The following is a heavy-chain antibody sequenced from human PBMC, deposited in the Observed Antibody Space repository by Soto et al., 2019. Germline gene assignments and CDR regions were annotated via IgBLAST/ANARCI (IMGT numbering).Heavy chain of an antibody. J-gene: IGHJ6*02. D-gene: IGHD3-22*01. CDR3: AKGGGSKDYYDTSGYYLYYYYAMDV. CDR2: LSGSGVST. V-gene: IGHV3-23*01. CDR1: GFTFSSYA. Sequence: EVQLLESGGGLVQPGGSLRLSCAASGFTFSSYAMTWVRQAPGKGLEWVSALSGSGVSTYYADSVKGRFTISGDNSKNPLYLQMNSLRAEDTAVYYCAKGGGSKDYYDTSGYYLYYYYAMDVWGQGTTVTVSS.